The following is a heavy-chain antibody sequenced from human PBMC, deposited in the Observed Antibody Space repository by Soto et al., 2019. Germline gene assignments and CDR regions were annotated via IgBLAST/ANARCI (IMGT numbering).Heavy chain of an antibody. Sequence: LETLSVTWSVACDSIGSLSYYRSFNRQPPGKGLEWIGYIYYSGSTYYNPSLKSRVTISVDRSKNQFSLKLSSVTAADTAVYYCAGSGYYPNYFDYWGQGTLVTVSS. J-gene: IGHJ4*02. CDR2: IYYSGST. V-gene: IGHV4-61*05. CDR1: CDSIGSLSYY. CDR3: AGSGYYPNYFDY. D-gene: IGHD3-22*01.